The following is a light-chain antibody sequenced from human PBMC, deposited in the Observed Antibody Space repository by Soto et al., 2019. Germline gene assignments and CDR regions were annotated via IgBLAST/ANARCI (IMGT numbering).Light chain of an antibody. CDR3: QQYGSSPQT. Sequence: EIVLTQSPGTLSLSPGERATLSFRASQSVSSNYLAWYQQKPGRAPRLLIFGASSRATGIPDRFSGSGSGTDFTLTISRLEPEDFAVYYCQQYGSSPQTFGQGTKVDIK. V-gene: IGKV3-20*01. CDR1: QSVSSNY. J-gene: IGKJ1*01. CDR2: GAS.